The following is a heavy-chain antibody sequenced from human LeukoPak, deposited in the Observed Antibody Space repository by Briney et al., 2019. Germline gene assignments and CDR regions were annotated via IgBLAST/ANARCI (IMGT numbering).Heavy chain of an antibody. J-gene: IGHJ4*02. Sequence: SETLSLTRTVSGVSISRYLGSWLRPPPRKGLEWIAYISDIGSINYNPSLKSRLPISLAASKNQFSLQLSSVTAADPAVYYCAGRHPRNTVDFWGQGTLVTVSS. CDR1: GVSISRYL. V-gene: IGHV4-59*08. D-gene: IGHD2/OR15-2a*01. CDR3: AGRHPRNTVDF. CDR2: ISDIGSI.